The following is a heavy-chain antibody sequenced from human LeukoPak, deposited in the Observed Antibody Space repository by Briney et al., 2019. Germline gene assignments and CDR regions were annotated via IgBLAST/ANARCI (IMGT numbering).Heavy chain of an antibody. CDR3: ASDSSGWLGDYYYGMDV. Sequence: PGGSLRLSCAASGFTVSSNYMSWVRQAPGKGLEWVSVIYSGGSTYYADSVKGRFTISKDNSKNTLYLQMNSLRAEDTAVYYCASDSSGWLGDYYYGMDVWGQGTKVTVSS. CDR1: GFTVSSNY. D-gene: IGHD6-19*01. CDR2: IYSGGST. J-gene: IGHJ6*02. V-gene: IGHV3-53*01.